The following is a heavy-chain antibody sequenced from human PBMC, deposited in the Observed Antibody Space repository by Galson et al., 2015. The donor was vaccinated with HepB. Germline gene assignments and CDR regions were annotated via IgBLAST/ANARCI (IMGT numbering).Heavy chain of an antibody. CDR3: AKALYGGLNY. CDR2: ISGNGVTT. V-gene: IGHV3-23*01. J-gene: IGHJ4*02. CDR1: GFTFSSYA. Sequence: FLRLSCAVSGFTFSSYAMSWVRQAPGKGLQCVSSISGNGVTTSYADSVKGRFTISRDNSKNTLYLQMNSLRPEDTALYYCAKALYGGLNYWGQGTLVTVSS. D-gene: IGHD4-23*01.